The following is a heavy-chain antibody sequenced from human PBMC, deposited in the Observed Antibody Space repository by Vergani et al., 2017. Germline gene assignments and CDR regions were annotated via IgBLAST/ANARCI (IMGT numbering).Heavy chain of an antibody. Sequence: QMQLVQAGPELKQPGTSVKVSCKASGFTFTSSAMQWVRQARGQRLEWRGWIVVGSGNTNYAQKFQERVTITRDMSTSTAYMELSSLRSEDTAMYYCAAVPMTTVTTGYWGQGTLVTVSS. J-gene: IGHJ4*02. CDR2: IVVGSGNT. CDR1: GFTFTSSA. D-gene: IGHD4-17*01. V-gene: IGHV1-58*02. CDR3: AAVPMTTVTTGY.